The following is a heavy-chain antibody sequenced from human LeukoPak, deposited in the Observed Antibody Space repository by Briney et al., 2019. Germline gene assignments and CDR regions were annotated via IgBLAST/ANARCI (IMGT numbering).Heavy chain of an antibody. CDR1: GFTFSSYD. CDR3: ATTVFTTTWYFDY. CDR2: IRNDGTTE. D-gene: IGHD3-9*01. J-gene: IGHJ4*02. V-gene: IGHV3-30*02. Sequence: GGSLRLSCATSGFTFSSYDMHWVRQAPGKGLEWVAYIRNDGTTEDYADSVKGRFTISRDNPKNTLYLQLNSPRGEDTAVYYCATTVFTTTWYFDYWGQGNLVTVSS.